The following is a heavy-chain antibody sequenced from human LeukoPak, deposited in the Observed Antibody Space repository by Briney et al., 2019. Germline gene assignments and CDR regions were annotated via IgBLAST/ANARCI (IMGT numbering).Heavy chain of an antibody. CDR3: ARDPPSQDIVVVPAADYEDAFDI. CDR1: GFTFSSYS. J-gene: IGHJ3*02. D-gene: IGHD2-2*01. Sequence: GGSLRLSCAASGFTFSSYSMNWVRQAPGKGLEWVSSISSSSSYIYYADSVKGRFTISRDNAKNSLYLQMNSLRAEDTAVYYCARDPPSQDIVVVPAADYEDAFDIWGQGTMVTVSS. CDR2: ISSSSSYI. V-gene: IGHV3-21*01.